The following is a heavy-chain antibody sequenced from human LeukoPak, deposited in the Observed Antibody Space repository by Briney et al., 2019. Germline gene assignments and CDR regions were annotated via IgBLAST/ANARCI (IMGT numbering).Heavy chain of an antibody. Sequence: PSETLSLTCTVSGDSISSYYWSWIRQPPGKGLEWIGYIYYSGSTDYNPSLRSQVTISVDTSKSQFSLKLSSVTAADTAVYYCASGRGLYSFYAFDIWGQGTMVTVSS. CDR3: ASGRGLYSFYAFDI. J-gene: IGHJ3*02. V-gene: IGHV4-59*01. CDR1: GDSISSYY. CDR2: IYYSGST. D-gene: IGHD5-18*01.